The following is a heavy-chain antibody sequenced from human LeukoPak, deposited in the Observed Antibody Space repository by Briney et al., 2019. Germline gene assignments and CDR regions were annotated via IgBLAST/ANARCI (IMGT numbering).Heavy chain of an antibody. Sequence: GASVKVSCKASGGTFSSYAISWVRQAPGQGLEWMGGIIPIFGTANYAQKFQGRVTITADESTSTAYMELSSLRSEDTAVYYCARSGVHPYYYYGMDVWGQGTTVTVSS. CDR3: ARSGVHPYYYYGMDV. V-gene: IGHV1-69*13. J-gene: IGHJ6*02. CDR2: IIPIFGTA. D-gene: IGHD3-10*01. CDR1: GGTFSSYA.